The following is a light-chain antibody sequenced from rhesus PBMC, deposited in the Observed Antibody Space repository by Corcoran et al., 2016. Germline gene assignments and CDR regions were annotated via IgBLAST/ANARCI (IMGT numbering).Light chain of an antibody. Sequence: DIQMTQSPSSLSASVGETVTITCRASQGISNNLAWNQQKPGKVPKLLIYYANPLQSGAPSRFSGIGSGTDLTLTISSLLPEDFATYYCQHGYGTPLTFGGGTKVEIK. CDR3: QHGYGTPLT. CDR1: QGISNN. V-gene: IGKV1S15*01. CDR2: YAN. J-gene: IGKJ4*01.